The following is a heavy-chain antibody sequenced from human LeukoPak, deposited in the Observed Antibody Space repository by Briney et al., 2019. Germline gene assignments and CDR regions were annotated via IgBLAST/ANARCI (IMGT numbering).Heavy chain of an antibody. CDR1: GGSFSGYY. Sequence: PSETLSLTCAVYGGSFSGYYWSWIRQPPGKGLEWIGEINHSGSTNYNPSLKSRVTISVDTSKNQFSLKLSSVTAADTAVYYCARNPPRYYYDSSGYPYWGQGTLVTVSS. CDR2: INHSGST. J-gene: IGHJ4*02. CDR3: ARNPPRYYYDSSGYPY. V-gene: IGHV4-34*01. D-gene: IGHD3-22*01.